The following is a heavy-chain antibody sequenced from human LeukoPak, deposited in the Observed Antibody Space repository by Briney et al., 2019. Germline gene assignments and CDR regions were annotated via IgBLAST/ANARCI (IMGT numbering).Heavy chain of an antibody. J-gene: IGHJ5*02. CDR3: ARVLPPHSNIAARRWDWFDP. CDR1: GYTFTGYY. CDR2: INPNSGGT. Sequence: RASVKVSCKASGYTFTGYYMHWVRQAPGQGLEWMGWINPNSGGTNYAQKFQGRVTMTRDTSISTAYMDLSRLRSDDTAVYYCARVLPPHSNIAARRWDWFDPWGQGTLVTVSP. D-gene: IGHD6-6*01. V-gene: IGHV1-2*02.